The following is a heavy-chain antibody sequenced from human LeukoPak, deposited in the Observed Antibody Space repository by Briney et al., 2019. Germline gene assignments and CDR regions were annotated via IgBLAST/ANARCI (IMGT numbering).Heavy chain of an antibody. CDR2: ISYSGST. D-gene: IGHD3-16*02. CDR3: ARYVWGSYPTFEDY. J-gene: IGHJ4*02. Sequence: SETLSLTXTVSGGSISSYYWSWIRQPPGKGLEWIGYISYSGSTNYNPSLKSRVTISVDTSKNHFSLKLSSVTAADTAVYYCARYVWGSYPTFEDYWGQGTLVTVSS. CDR1: GGSISSYY. V-gene: IGHV4-59*01.